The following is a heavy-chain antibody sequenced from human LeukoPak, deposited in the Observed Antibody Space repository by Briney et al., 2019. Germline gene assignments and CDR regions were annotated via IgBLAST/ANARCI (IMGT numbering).Heavy chain of an antibody. CDR2: INHSEST. CDR1: GGSFSGYY. Sequence: PSDTLSLTCAVYGGSFSGYYWRWIRQPPPKGLDWIGEINHSESTNYNPPLKSRDTISVDTSQNQFSVKLSSVPAADTAVYYCARVGRGYYGSGSYYINYYYGMDVWGQGTTVTVSS. CDR3: ARVGRGYYGSGSYYINYYYGMDV. J-gene: IGHJ6*02. V-gene: IGHV4-34*01. D-gene: IGHD3-10*01.